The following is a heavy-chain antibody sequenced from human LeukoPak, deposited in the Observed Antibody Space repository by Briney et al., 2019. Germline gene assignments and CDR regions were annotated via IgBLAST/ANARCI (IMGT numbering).Heavy chain of an antibody. Sequence: PSETLSLTCTVSGGSISSGGYYWSWIRQHPGKGLEWIGYIYYSGSTYYNPSLKSRVTISVDTSKNQFSLKLTSVTAADTAVYYCASGASDNWFDPWGQGTLVTVSS. CDR2: IYYSGST. V-gene: IGHV4-31*03. J-gene: IGHJ5*02. CDR3: ASGASDNWFDP. CDR1: GGSISSGGYY.